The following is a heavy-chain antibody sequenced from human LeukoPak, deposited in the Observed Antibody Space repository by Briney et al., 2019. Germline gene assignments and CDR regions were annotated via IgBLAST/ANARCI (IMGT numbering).Heavy chain of an antibody. J-gene: IGHJ3*01. CDR1: GYSISSGLH. CDR2: KYHTGST. D-gene: IGHD2-2*02. Sequence: SETLSLTCTVSGYSISSGLHWGWSRQPPRKGLEGVGGKYHTGSTYYNPSLTSRVTISVDTPNHQFSLKLSSVTAADTAVYYCARDGQPCSGSNCYSVDVWGQGTMVTLSS. V-gene: IGHV4-38-2*02. CDR3: ARDGQPCSGSNCYSVDV.